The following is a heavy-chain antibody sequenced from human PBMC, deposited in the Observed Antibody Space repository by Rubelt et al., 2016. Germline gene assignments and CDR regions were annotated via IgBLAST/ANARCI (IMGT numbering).Heavy chain of an antibody. J-gene: IGHJ6*02. Sequence: RQAPGKGLEWVSSISSSSSYIYYADSVKGRFTISRDNAKNSLYLQMNSLRAEDTAVYYCVRPGDYWGIYYYYYGMDVWGQGTTVTVSS. V-gene: IGHV3-21*01. CDR3: VRPGDYWGIYYYYYGMDV. D-gene: IGHD4-17*01. CDR2: ISSSSSYI.